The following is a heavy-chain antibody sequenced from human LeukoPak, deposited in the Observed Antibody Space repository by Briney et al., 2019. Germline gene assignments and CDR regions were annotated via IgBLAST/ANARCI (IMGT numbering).Heavy chain of an antibody. J-gene: IGHJ4*02. D-gene: IGHD6-13*01. V-gene: IGHV4-4*02. CDR1: GASISSNCW. CDR2: IYHSGIT. Sequence: PSGTLSLTCAVSGASISSNCWWSWVRQPPGKGLEWIGEIYHSGITNYNPSLKSRLTISLDKSKNEFSLKLNSVTAADTAVYYCAREDSSTSYVDHWGQGILVTVSS. CDR3: AREDSSTSYVDH.